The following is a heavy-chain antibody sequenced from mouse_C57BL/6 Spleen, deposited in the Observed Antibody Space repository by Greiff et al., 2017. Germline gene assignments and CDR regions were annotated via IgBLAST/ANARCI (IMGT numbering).Heavy chain of an antibody. CDR3: ARSGGRFGYFDY. V-gene: IGHV1-82*01. Sequence: QVQLQQSGPELVKPGASVKISCKASGYAFSSSWMNWVKQRPGKGLEWIGRIYPGDGDTNYNGKFKGKATLTADKSSSTAYMQLSSLTSEDSAVYFCARSGGRFGYFDYWGQGTTLTVSS. CDR2: IYPGDGDT. CDR1: GYAFSSSW. D-gene: IGHD3-2*02. J-gene: IGHJ2*01.